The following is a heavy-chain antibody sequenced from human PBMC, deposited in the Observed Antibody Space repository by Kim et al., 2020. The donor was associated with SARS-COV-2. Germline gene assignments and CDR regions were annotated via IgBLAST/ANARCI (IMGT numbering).Heavy chain of an antibody. V-gene: IGHV3-15*01. Sequence: GGSLRLSCAGSRFTFSNAWLSWVRQAPGKGLEWVGHIKSKADGETTDYAAPVKGRFTISRDDSKNTLFLHMSSLQSEDTAVYYCTTFPVRGLSAFDIWGQGTMVTVSS. CDR1: RFTFSNAW. CDR3: TTFPVRGLSAFDI. J-gene: IGHJ3*02. D-gene: IGHD6-19*01. CDR2: IKSKADGETT.